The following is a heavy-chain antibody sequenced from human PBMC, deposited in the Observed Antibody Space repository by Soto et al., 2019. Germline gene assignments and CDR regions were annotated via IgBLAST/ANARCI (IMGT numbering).Heavy chain of an antibody. CDR1: GFSLTTSGVV. V-gene: IGHV2-5*02. CDR2: IYWDDDK. D-gene: IGHD3-3*01. Sequence: QITLNESGPTVVRPTETLTLTCRCSGFSLTTSGVVVGWIRQSPGKAPEWLALIYWDDDKRYSASLKSRLTITKDTSKNQVVLTVSDLDPTDTATYYCAHRVLRTVFGLVTTTAIYFDFWGQGTPVAVSS. J-gene: IGHJ4*02. CDR3: AHRVLRTVFGLVTTTAIYFDF.